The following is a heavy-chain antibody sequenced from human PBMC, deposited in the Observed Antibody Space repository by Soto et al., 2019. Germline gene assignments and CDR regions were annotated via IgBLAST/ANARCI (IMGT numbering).Heavy chain of an antibody. CDR1: GFTFSSYA. CDR2: ISGSGGST. V-gene: IGHV3-23*01. J-gene: IGHJ4*02. Sequence: EVQLLESGGGLVQPGGSLRLSCAASGFTFSSYAMSWVRQAPGKGLEWVSAISGSGGSTYYADSVKGRFTISRDDSKNTLYLQMNSLRAEDTAVYYCAKGGDYQYYFDYWGQVTLVTVSS. CDR3: AKGGDYQYYFDY. D-gene: IGHD4-17*01.